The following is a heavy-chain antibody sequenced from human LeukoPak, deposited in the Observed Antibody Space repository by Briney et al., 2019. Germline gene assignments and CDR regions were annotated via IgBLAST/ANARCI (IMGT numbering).Heavy chain of an antibody. V-gene: IGHV4-59*08. D-gene: IGHD4-11*01. Sequence: SETLSLTCTVSGGSISSYYWSWIRQPPGKGLEWIGYIYYSGNTNYNPSLKSRVTISVDTSKNQFSLKRSSVTAADTAVYYCARHDSSKDAFDIWGQGTMVTVSS. CDR2: IYYSGNT. CDR3: ARHDSSKDAFDI. J-gene: IGHJ3*02. CDR1: GGSISSYY.